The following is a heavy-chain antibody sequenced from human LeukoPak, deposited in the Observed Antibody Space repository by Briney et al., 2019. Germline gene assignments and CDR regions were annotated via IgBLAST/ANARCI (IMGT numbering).Heavy chain of an antibody. V-gene: IGHV4-39*07. J-gene: IGHJ4*02. CDR1: GGSISSSNYY. D-gene: IGHD3-22*01. CDR3: ARAGGVNAWLLRVRGFDY. CDR2: IYYSGST. Sequence: SETLSLTCTVSGGSISSSNYYWGWIRQPPGKGLEWIGSIYYSGSTYYSPSLKSRVTISVDTSKNQFSLKLSSVTAADTAVYYCARAGGVNAWLLRVRGFDYWGQGTLVTVSS.